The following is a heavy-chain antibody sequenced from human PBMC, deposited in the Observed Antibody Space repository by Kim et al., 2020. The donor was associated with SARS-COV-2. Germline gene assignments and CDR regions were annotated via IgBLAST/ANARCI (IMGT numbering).Heavy chain of an antibody. D-gene: IGHD2-15*01. Sequence: GGSLRLSCAASGFTVSSNYMSWVRQAPGKGLEWVSVIYSGGSTYYADSVKGRFTISRDNSKNTLYLQMNSLRAEDTAVYYCARVFPLGYCSGGSCAMGAFDIWCQGTMVTVSS. V-gene: IGHV3-53*01. J-gene: IGHJ3*02. CDR2: IYSGGST. CDR1: GFTVSSNY. CDR3: ARVFPLGYCSGGSCAMGAFDI.